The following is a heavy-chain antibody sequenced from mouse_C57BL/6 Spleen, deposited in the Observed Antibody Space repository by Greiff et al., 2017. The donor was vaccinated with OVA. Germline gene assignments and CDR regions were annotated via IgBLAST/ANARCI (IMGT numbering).Heavy chain of an antibody. CDR2: ISAGGSYT. CDR1: GFTFSSYA. CDR3: ARDHGDGYLYYAMDY. D-gene: IGHD2-3*01. V-gene: IGHV5-4*01. Sequence: EVMLVESGGGLVKPGGSLKLSCAASGFTFSSYAMSWVRQTPEKRLEWVATISAGGSYTYYPDNVKGRFTISRDNAKNNLYLQMSHLKSEDTAMYYCARDHGDGYLYYAMDYWGQGTSVTVSS. J-gene: IGHJ4*01.